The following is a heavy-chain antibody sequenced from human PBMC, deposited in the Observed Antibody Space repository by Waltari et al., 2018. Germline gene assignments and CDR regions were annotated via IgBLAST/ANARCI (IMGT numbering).Heavy chain of an antibody. CDR1: GYPISSGYR. D-gene: IGHD1-1*01. J-gene: IGHJ4*01. V-gene: IGHV4-38-2*01. Sequence: QVQLQESGPGLVKPSETLSLTCAVPGYPISSGYRWGSHRQPPGKGLEWIGSIYHSGTTYYNPSLKSRVTISVDTSKNQFSLKLRSVTAADTALYYCARAETPTTGFYFEYWGHGTLVTVSS. CDR2: IYHSGTT. CDR3: ARAETPTTGFYFEY.